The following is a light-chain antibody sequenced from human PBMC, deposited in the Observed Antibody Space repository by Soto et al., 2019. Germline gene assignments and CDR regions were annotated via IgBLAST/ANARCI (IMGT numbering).Light chain of an antibody. CDR1: QSISNW. J-gene: IGKJ4*01. CDR2: KTS. CDR3: QQYQSFYLT. Sequence: DIQITQSPSTLSASVGDRVTITCRASQSISNWLAWYQQKPGKAPKLLIYKTSNLESGVPSRFSGSGSGTEFSLTISSLQPDDFATYYCQQYQSFYLTFGGGTKVDIK. V-gene: IGKV1-5*03.